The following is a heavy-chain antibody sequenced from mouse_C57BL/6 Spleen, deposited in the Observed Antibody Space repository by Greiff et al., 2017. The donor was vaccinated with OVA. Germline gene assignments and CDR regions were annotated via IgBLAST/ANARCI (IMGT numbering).Heavy chain of an antibody. CDR2: IDPSDSYT. Sequence: QVQLKQSGAELVMPGASVKLSCKASGYTFTSYWMHWVKQRPGQGLEWIGEIDPSDSYTNYNQKFKGKSTLTVDKSSSTAYMQLSSLTSEDSAVYYCARRGITGAMDYWGQGTSVTVSS. D-gene: IGHD1-1*01. CDR1: GYTFTSYW. V-gene: IGHV1-69*01. J-gene: IGHJ4*01. CDR3: ARRGITGAMDY.